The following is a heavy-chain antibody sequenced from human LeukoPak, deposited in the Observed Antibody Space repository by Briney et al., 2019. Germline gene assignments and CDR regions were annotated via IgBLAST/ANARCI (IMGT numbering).Heavy chain of an antibody. J-gene: IGHJ6*02. CDR2: IYTSGRT. D-gene: IGHD1-1*01. CDR1: GGSIRSYY. Sequence: SETLSLTCTFSGGSIRSYYWSWIRQPAGKGLEWIGRIYTSGRTHYNPCLKSRGTMSVDTSKNQFSLKLSSVTAADTAVYYCAREPTKYNWNDAGGMDVWGQGTTVTVSS. CDR3: AREPTKYNWNDAGGMDV. V-gene: IGHV4-4*07.